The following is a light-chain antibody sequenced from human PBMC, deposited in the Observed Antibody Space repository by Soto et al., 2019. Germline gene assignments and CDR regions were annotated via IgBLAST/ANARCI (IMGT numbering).Light chain of an antibody. V-gene: IGKV1-12*01. CDR2: SAS. CDR1: ENVSSW. CDR3: QQANSFPWT. J-gene: IGKJ1*01. Sequence: DIQMTQSPSSVSASVGDRVTITCRATENVSSWLAWYQQIPGKAPKLLIFSASTLQSGVPSRFRGSGSGTDFTLTISSLQPEDFATYYCQQANSFPWTFGQGTKVDI.